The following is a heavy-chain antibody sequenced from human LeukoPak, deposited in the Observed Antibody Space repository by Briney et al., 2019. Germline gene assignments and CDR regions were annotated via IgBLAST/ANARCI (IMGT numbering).Heavy chain of an antibody. V-gene: IGHV1-18*04. Sequence: GASVKVSCKASGYTFTNYQMHWVRQAPGQGLEWMGWISAYNGNTNCAQKLQGRVTMTTDTSTSTAYMELRSLRSDDTAVYYCARAHGDYFDYWGQGTLVTVSS. CDR1: GYTFTNYQ. CDR2: ISAYNGNT. CDR3: ARAHGDYFDY. D-gene: IGHD4-17*01. J-gene: IGHJ4*02.